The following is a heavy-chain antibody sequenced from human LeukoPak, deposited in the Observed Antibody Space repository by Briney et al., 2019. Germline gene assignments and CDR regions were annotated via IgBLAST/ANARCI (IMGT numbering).Heavy chain of an antibody. Sequence: ASVKVSCKASGYTFTSYGISWVRQAPGQGLEWMGWISAYNGNTNYAQKLQGKVTMTTDTSTSTAYMELRSLRSDDTAVYYCARESYCSSTSCYSDYYYYGMDVWGQGTTVTVSS. V-gene: IGHV1-18*01. CDR2: ISAYNGNT. CDR3: ARESYCSSTSCYSDYYYYGMDV. D-gene: IGHD2-2*01. CDR1: GYTFTSYG. J-gene: IGHJ6*02.